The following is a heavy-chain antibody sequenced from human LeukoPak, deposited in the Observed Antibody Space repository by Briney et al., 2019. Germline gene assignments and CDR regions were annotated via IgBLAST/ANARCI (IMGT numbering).Heavy chain of an antibody. D-gene: IGHD6-13*01. Sequence: SETLSLTCTVSGGSISSGGYYWSWIRQHPGKGLEWIGYIYYSGSTYYNPSLKSRVTISVDTSKNQFSLKLSSVTAADTAVYYCARGPSPNSWADYWGQGTLVTVSS. CDR1: GGSISSGGYY. CDR2: IYYSGST. J-gene: IGHJ4*02. CDR3: ARGPSPNSWADY. V-gene: IGHV4-61*08.